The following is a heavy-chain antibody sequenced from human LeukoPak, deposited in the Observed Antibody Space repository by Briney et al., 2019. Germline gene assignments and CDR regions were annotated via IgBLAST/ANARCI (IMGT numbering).Heavy chain of an antibody. Sequence: GGSLRLSCAASGFTFDDYAMHWVRQAPGKGLEWVSGISGSGGSTYYADSVKGRFTMYRDNSKNTLYLQMNSLRAEDTAVYYCAKGIYGDYVPLDYWGLGTLVTVSS. V-gene: IGHV3-23*01. CDR2: ISGSGGST. CDR3: AKGIYGDYVPLDY. CDR1: GFTFDDYA. D-gene: IGHD4-17*01. J-gene: IGHJ4*02.